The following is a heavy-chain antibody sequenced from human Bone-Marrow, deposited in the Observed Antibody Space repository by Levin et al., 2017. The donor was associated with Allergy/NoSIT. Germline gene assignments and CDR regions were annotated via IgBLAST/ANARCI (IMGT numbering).Heavy chain of an antibody. V-gene: IGHV3-21*01. J-gene: IGHJ4*02. CDR1: GFTFSDYS. CDR2: ITPSSTYI. CDR3: ARGGAGGYSSSSAPHDY. D-gene: IGHD6-13*01. Sequence: PGGSLRLSCVASGFTFSDYSMNWVRQAPGKGLEWVSDITPSSTYIYYSDSVKGRFTVSRDNAKESLYLQMDSLTAGDTAVYYCARGGAGGYSSSSAPHDYWGQGTLVTVSS.